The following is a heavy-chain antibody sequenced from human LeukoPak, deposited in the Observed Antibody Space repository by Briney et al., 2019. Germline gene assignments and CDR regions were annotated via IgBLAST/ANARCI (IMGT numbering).Heavy chain of an antibody. V-gene: IGHV3-33*01. J-gene: IGHJ4*02. Sequence: RSLRLSCAASGFTFSSYGMHWVRQAPGKGLEWVAVIWYDGSNKYYADSVKGRFTISRDNSKNTLYLQMNSLRAEDTAVYYCARGREAYDILTGCDYWGQGTLVTVSS. D-gene: IGHD3-9*01. CDR3: ARGREAYDILTGCDY. CDR2: IWYDGSNK. CDR1: GFTFSSYG.